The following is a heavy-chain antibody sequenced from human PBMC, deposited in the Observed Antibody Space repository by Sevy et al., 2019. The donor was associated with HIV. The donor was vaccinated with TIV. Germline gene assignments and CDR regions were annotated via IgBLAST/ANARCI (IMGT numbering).Heavy chain of an antibody. CDR2: IYYTGST. J-gene: IGHJ4*02. CDR3: ARQMHYYDSAGYYHWDY. D-gene: IGHD3-22*01. Sequence: SETLSLTCTVSGGSISSSNYYWGWIRQPPGKGLEWIANIYYTGSTYYNPSLKSRVTIFAATSTNQFSLKLSSVTAADTAVYYCARQMHYYDSAGYYHWDYWGQGTLVTVSS. CDR1: GGSISSSNYY. V-gene: IGHV4-39*01.